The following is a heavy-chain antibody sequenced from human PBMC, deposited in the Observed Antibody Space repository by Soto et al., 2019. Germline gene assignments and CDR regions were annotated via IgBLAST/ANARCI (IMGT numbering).Heavy chain of an antibody. V-gene: IGHV4-30-2*01. Sequence: SETLSLTCTVSGASITYGGYSWSWIRQTPGKGLEWIGYVNHLETTFYNPSFESRLTLSIDRAKNQFSLNLHSMSAADRAVYFCGSGGGSDSFDYWGRGILVTVSS. CDR3: GSGGGSDSFDY. CDR1: GASITYGGYS. D-gene: IGHD1-26*01. J-gene: IGHJ4*02. CDR2: VNHLETT.